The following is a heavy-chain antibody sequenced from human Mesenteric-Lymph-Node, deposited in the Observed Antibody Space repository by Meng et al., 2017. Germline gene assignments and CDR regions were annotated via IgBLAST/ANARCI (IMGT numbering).Heavy chain of an antibody. CDR2: IDDSGST. J-gene: IGHJ4*02. CDR1: GCPISSNFR. D-gene: IGHD1-26*01. Sequence: QGDLREPGPRRVRPPGTRSLTCGVSGCPISSNFRWTWVRQTPGKGLEWIGDIDDSGSTNYNPSLNSRISISLDKSKNHFSLKVNSVTAADTAVYYCARGKQDAWELLAYWGQGALVTVSS. CDR3: ARGKQDAWELLAY. V-gene: IGHV4-4*03.